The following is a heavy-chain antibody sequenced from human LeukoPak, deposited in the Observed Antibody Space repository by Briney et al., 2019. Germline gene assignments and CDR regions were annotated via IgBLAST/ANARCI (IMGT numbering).Heavy chain of an antibody. CDR1: GGTFSSYA. J-gene: IGHJ4*02. V-gene: IGHV1-69*05. CDR3: ARVFARSGEISGSYYYY. Sequence: SVKVSCKASGGTFSSYAISWVRQAPGQGLEWMGGIIPIFGTANYAQKFQGRVTITTDESTSTAYMELSSLRSEDTAVYYCARVFARSGEISGSYYYYWGQGTLVTVSS. CDR2: IIPIFGTA. D-gene: IGHD1-26*01.